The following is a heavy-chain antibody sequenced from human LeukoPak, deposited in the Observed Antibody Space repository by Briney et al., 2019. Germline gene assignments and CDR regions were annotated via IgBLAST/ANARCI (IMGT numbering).Heavy chain of an antibody. CDR1: GGSLSDYY. V-gene: IGHV4-34*01. J-gene: IGHJ5*02. Sequence: SSETLSLTCGVSGGSLSDYYWTWIRQSPGKGLEWIAEISHRGSTNYNPSLKSRVTISVDMSKSQFSLRLSSVTAADTAVYFCARLRGPHVVRGVTRNNWLDTWGQGVLVTVSS. CDR3: ARLRGPHVVRGVTRNNWLDT. D-gene: IGHD3-10*01. CDR2: ISHRGST.